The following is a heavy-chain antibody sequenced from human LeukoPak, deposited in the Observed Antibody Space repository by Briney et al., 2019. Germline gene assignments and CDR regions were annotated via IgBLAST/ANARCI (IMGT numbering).Heavy chain of an antibody. J-gene: IGHJ4*02. CDR1: GGSLSSYY. Sequence: PSETLSLTCTVSGGSLSSYYWSWIRQPPGKGLEWIGYFYYSGSTNYNPSLKSRVTISVDTSKNQFSLKLSSVTAADTALYYCARAGYNYGFFNLDYWGQGTLVTVSS. CDR3: ARAGYNYGFFNLDY. V-gene: IGHV4-59*08. CDR2: FYYSGST. D-gene: IGHD5-18*01.